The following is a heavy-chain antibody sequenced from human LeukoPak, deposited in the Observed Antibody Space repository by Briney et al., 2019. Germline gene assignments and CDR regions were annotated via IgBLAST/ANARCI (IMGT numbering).Heavy chain of an antibody. CDR3: AKGLVGATHSDAFDI. D-gene: IGHD1-26*01. J-gene: IGHJ3*02. CDR2: ISGSGGST. Sequence: GGSLRLSCAASGFTFSSYAMSWVRQAPGKGLEWVSAISGSGGSTYYADSVRGRFTISRDNSKNTLYLQMNSLRAEDTAVYYCAKGLVGATHSDAFDIWGQGTMVTVSS. V-gene: IGHV3-23*01. CDR1: GFTFSSYA.